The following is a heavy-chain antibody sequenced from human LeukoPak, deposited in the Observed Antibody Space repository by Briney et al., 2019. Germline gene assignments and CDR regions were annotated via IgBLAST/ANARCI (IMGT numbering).Heavy chain of an antibody. V-gene: IGHV1-18*01. CDR1: GYTFTSYS. D-gene: IGHD4-17*01. CDR3: AREFSSSSVTTVDY. J-gene: IGHJ4*02. Sequence: GASVKVSCKASGYTFTSYSISWVRQAPGQGLEWMGWISVYNGNTNLAQKFQGRVTMTTDTSTSTAYMELRSLRSDDTAMYYCAREFSSSSVTTVDYWGQGTLVTVSS. CDR2: ISVYNGNT.